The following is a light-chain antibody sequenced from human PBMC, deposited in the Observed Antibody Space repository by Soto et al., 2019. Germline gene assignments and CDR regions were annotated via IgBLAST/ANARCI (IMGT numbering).Light chain of an antibody. V-gene: IGLV2-14*03. J-gene: IGLJ2*01. CDR1: SSDVGGYNV. CDR3: SSYTNRNTLV. Sequence: QSALTQPASVSGSPGQSITISCTGTSSDVGGYNVVSWYQQHPGKAPKLMIYDVTNRPSGVSNRFSGSKSGNAASLTISGLQAEDEADYYCSSYTNRNTLVFGGGTKVTVL. CDR2: DVT.